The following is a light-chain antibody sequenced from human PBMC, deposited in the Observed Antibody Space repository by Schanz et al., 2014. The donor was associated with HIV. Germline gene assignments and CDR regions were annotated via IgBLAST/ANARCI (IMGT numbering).Light chain of an antibody. Sequence: QSVLTQPPSVSGAPGQRVTISCSGSRSTLERTPVDWYQHLPGTAPRLVIRNNDVRPSGVPDRFSGSKSGTSASLVISALQSEDEADYYCQSYDTTLSAILFGGGTKVTVL. J-gene: IGLJ2*01. CDR1: RSTLERTP. V-gene: IGLV1-44*01. CDR3: QSYDTTLSAIL. CDR2: NND.